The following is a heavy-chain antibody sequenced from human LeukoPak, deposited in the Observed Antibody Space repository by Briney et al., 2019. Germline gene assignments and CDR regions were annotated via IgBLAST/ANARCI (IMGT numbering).Heavy chain of an antibody. CDR3: ASDYYDSSGYYRDAFDI. J-gene: IGHJ3*02. D-gene: IGHD3-22*01. CDR1: GLTFSSYS. V-gene: IGHV3-21*01. CDR2: ISSSSSYI. Sequence: GGSLRLPCAASGLTFSSYSMNWVRQAPGKGLEWVSSISSSSSYIYYADSVKGRFTISRDNAKNSLYLQMNSLRAEDTAVYYCASDYYDSSGYYRDAFDIWGQGTMVTVSS.